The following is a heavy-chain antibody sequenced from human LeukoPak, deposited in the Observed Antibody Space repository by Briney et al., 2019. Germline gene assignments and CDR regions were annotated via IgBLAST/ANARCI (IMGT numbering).Heavy chain of an antibody. J-gene: IGHJ4*02. CDR2: IIPIFATA. CDR3: ASSTRGVHEYSYGGYFDY. V-gene: IGHV1-69*05. Sequence: SVKVSCKASGGTFSSYAISWVRQAPGQGLEWMGGIIPIFATANYAQKFQGRVTITTDESTSTAYMELSSLRSEDTAVYYCASSTRGVHEYSYGGYFDYWGQGTLVTVSS. D-gene: IGHD5-18*01. CDR1: GGTFSSYA.